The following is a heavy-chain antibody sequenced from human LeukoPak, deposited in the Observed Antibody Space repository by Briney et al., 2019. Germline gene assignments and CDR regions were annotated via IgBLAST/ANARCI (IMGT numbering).Heavy chain of an antibody. CDR2: INSDGSST. CDR1: GFTFSSYW. CDR3: AREDDFWSGYYGS. J-gene: IGHJ4*02. Sequence: GGSLRLSCAASGFTFSSYWMHWVRQAPGKGLVWVTRINSDGSSTSYADSVKGRFTISRDNAKNTLYLQMNSLRAEDTAVYYCAREDDFWSGYYGSWGQGTLVTVSS. D-gene: IGHD3-3*01. V-gene: IGHV3-74*01.